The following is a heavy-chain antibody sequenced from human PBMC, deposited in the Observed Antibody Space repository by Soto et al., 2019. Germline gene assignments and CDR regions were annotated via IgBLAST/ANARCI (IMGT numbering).Heavy chain of an antibody. D-gene: IGHD2-21*01. J-gene: IGHJ6*02. V-gene: IGHV4-4*02. Sequence: QVQLQESGPGLVKPSGTLSLTCAVSGGSISSSNWWSWVRQPPGKGLEWIGEIYHSGSTNYHQYLKSRVTIAVDKYKNQFSMQISAVTAADTAVSYCARDTRPLLNGMDVWGQGTTVTVSS. CDR2: IYHSGST. CDR1: GGSISSSNW. CDR3: ARDTRPLLNGMDV.